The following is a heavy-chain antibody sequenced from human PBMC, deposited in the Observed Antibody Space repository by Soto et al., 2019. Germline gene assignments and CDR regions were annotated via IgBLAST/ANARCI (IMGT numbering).Heavy chain of an antibody. CDR1: GGTFSSYA. CDR2: IIPIFGTA. Sequence: QVQLVQSGAEVKKPGSSVKVSCKASGGTFSSYAISWVRQAPGQGLEWMGGIIPIFGTANYAQKFQGRVTMTADESTSTAYMELSSLRSEDTAVYYCARDLNCISTSCRGMDVWGQGTTVTVSS. V-gene: IGHV1-69*12. D-gene: IGHD2-2*01. J-gene: IGHJ6*02. CDR3: ARDLNCISTSCRGMDV.